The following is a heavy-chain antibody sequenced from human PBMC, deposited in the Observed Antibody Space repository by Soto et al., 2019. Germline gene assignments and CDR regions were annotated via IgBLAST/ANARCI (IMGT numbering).Heavy chain of an antibody. CDR3: ARVDYDILTGPYGFDY. D-gene: IGHD3-9*01. CDR2: ISAYNGNT. J-gene: IGHJ4*02. CDR1: GYTFTSYG. Sequence: GASVKVSCKASGYTFTSYGISWVRHAPGQGLEWMGWISAYNGNTNYAQKLQGRVTMTTDTSTSTAYMELRSLRSDDTAVYYCARVDYDILTGPYGFDYWGQGTLVTVSS. V-gene: IGHV1-18*01.